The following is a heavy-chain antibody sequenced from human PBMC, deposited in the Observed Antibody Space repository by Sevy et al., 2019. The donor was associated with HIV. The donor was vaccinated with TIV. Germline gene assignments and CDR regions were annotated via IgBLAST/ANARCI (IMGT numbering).Heavy chain of an antibody. J-gene: IGHJ6*02. CDR2: FYYTGTT. D-gene: IGHD3-9*01. V-gene: IGHV4-39*07. Sequence: SETLSLTCSVSGASISRTFYFWGWIRQPPGKGLEWIANFYYTGTTYYNPSLKSRVTLSVDMSENQLSLKLSSVTAADTAVYYCARVIPEDIFYYGMDVWGQGTTVTVSS. CDR3: ARVIPEDIFYYGMDV. CDR1: GASISRTFYF.